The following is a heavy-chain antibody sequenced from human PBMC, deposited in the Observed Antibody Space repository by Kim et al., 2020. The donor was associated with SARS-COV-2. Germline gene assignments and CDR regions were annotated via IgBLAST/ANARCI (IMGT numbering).Heavy chain of an antibody. D-gene: IGHD1-7*01. J-gene: IGHJ4*02. CDR3: EGRDWNCLGGLDH. V-gene: IGHV3-53*01. Sequence: YADSVEGRFSISRDNSKNTLYLQRNSVRVDDTAVYYCEGRDWNCLGGLDHWGQGTLVTVSS.